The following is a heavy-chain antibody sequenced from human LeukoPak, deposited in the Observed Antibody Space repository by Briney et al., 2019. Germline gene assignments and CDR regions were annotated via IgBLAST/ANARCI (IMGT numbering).Heavy chain of an antibody. Sequence: GASVKVSCKASEYSFTDYYVHWVRQAPGEGLEWTGWINPYNGATNYAQKFQGRVTMTRDTSMSTVYMELNTLRSDDTAVYYCARAPFCDFSSCYTGHNWFDPWGQGTLVTVSS. D-gene: IGHD2-2*02. V-gene: IGHV1-2*02. CDR3: ARAPFCDFSSCYTGHNWFDP. CDR1: EYSFTDYY. CDR2: INPYNGAT. J-gene: IGHJ5*02.